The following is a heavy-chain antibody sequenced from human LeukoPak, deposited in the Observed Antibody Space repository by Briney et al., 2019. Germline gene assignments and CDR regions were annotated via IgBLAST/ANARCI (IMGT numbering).Heavy chain of an antibody. V-gene: IGHV1-46*01. D-gene: IGHD3-3*01. CDR3: ALLRTDAFDI. CDR1: GYTFTSYY. CDR2: INHSGGST. J-gene: IGHJ3*02. Sequence: ASVTVSCKASGYTFTSYYMHWVRQAPGQGLEWMGIINHSGGSTSYAKKFQGRVTMTRNTNTSTVYMELSSLRSEDTAVYYCALLRTDAFDIWGQGTTVTVSS.